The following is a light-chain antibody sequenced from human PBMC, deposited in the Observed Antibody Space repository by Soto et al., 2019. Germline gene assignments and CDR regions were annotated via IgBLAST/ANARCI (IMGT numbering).Light chain of an antibody. V-gene: IGKV1-5*01. CDR3: QQYNSYRT. Sequence: DIQMTQSPSTLSESVGDRVTITCRASQSISSWLAWYQQKPGKAPKLLIYDASSLESGVPSRFSGSGSGTEFTLTISSLQPDDFATYYCQQYNSYRTFGQGT. J-gene: IGKJ1*01. CDR2: DAS. CDR1: QSISSW.